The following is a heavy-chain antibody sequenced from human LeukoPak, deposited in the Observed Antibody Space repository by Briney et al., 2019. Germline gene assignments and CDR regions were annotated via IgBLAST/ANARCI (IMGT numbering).Heavy chain of an antibody. CDR3: ARDEAWGYYYDSSGYHIDY. CDR2: INPSGGST. J-gene: IGHJ4*02. D-gene: IGHD3-22*01. CDR1: GYTFNHYY. Sequence: VASVKVSCKTSGYTFNHYYINWLRQAPGQGLEWMGIINPSGGSTSYAQKFQGRVTMTRDTSTSTVYMELSSLRSEDTAVYYCARDEAWGYYYDSSGYHIDYWGQGTLVTVSS. V-gene: IGHV1-46*02.